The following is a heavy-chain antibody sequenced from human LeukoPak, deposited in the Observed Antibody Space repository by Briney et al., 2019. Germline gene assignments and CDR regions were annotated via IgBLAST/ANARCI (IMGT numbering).Heavy chain of an antibody. CDR1: GYTFTSYG. CDR3: ARDQDFWSGYYYYGMDV. D-gene: IGHD3-3*01. CDR2: ISAYNGNT. Sequence: GASAKVSCKASGYTFTSYGISWVRQAPGQGLEWMGWISAYNGNTNYAQKLQGRVTMTTDTSTSTAYMELRSLRSDDTAVYYCARDQDFWSGYYYYGMDVWGQGTTVTVSS. J-gene: IGHJ6*02. V-gene: IGHV1-18*01.